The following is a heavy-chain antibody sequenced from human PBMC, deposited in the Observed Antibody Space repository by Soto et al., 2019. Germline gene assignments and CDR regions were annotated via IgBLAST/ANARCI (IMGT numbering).Heavy chain of an antibody. Sequence: ASVKVSCKASGYTFTNYYMHRVRQAPGQGLEWMGITNPSGGSTSYAQKFQGRVTMTRDTSTSTVYMELSSLRSEDTAVYYCVRDSGGATSNWFDPWGQGTLVTVSS. CDR1: GYTFTNYY. CDR2: TNPSGGST. D-gene: IGHD1-26*01. J-gene: IGHJ5*02. V-gene: IGHV1-46*03. CDR3: VRDSGGATSNWFDP.